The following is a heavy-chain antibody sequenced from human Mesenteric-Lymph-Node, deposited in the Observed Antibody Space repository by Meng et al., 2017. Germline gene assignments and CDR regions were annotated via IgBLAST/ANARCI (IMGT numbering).Heavy chain of an antibody. CDR1: GYTFNNYG. D-gene: IGHD2-15*01. V-gene: IGHV1-18*01. Sequence: QVQLLQSGAEVKKPGASVKVSCRASGYTFNNYGLNWVRQAPGQGLEWMGWISPYIGNTNYAQRFQGRLTLTTDTSTDTAYMELRSLSPDDTAIYYCARDRGQDTVVVVADRGFDPWGQGTLVTVSS. J-gene: IGHJ5*02. CDR3: ARDRGQDTVVVVADRGFDP. CDR2: ISPYIGNT.